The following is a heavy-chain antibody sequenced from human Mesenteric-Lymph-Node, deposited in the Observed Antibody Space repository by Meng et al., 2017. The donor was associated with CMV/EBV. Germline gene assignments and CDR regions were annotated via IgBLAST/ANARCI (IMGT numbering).Heavy chain of an antibody. CDR3: AGRIIMVRGVIRGGWRWFDP. D-gene: IGHD3-10*01. Sequence: SFSGYYWTWIRQPPGKGLEWIGEINHSGSTNYSPSLKSRVTISVDMSKNQFSLKLSSVTAADTAVYYCAGRIIMVRGVIRGGWRWFDPWGQGTLVTVSS. CDR2: INHSGST. V-gene: IGHV4-34*01. J-gene: IGHJ5*02. CDR1: SFSGYY.